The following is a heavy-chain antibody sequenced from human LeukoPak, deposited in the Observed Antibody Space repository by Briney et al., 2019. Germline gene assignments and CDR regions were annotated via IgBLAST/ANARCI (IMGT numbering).Heavy chain of an antibody. CDR3: ASNQEDIVVVPAVLRDYYYYGMDV. CDR2: FDPEDGET. D-gene: IGHD2-2*01. Sequence: ASVKVSCKVSGYTLTELSMHWVRQAPGKGLEWMEGFDPEDGETIYAQKFQGRVTMIDDTSTDTAYMELSSLRSEDTAVYYCASNQEDIVVVPAVLRDYYYYGMDVWGQGTTVTVSS. V-gene: IGHV1-24*01. J-gene: IGHJ6*02. CDR1: GYTLTELS.